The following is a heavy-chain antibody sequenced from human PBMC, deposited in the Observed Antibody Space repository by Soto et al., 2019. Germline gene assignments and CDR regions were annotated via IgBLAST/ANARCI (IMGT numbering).Heavy chain of an antibody. V-gene: IGHV4-59*08. CDR2: INYDGYS. Sequence: QVQLQESGPGLVKPSETQSLPCTVSGVSITNYYCSWFRPPPGKGLEWIGYINYDGYSAYNLSLKRRVTRSMDASKTQFSLMLESVTATDTAVYYCARHGFGPLHGLVDVWCPGTTVIVSS. CDR1: GVSITNYY. CDR3: ARHGFGPLHGLVDV. J-gene: IGHJ6*02. D-gene: IGHD3-10*01.